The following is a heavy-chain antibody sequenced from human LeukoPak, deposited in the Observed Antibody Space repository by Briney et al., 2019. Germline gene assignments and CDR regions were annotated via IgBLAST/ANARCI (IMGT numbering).Heavy chain of an antibody. CDR2: IKQDGSAK. V-gene: IGHV3-7*03. CDR3: ARDNGWSADF. D-gene: IGHD2-15*01. Sequence: GGSLRLSCEASGFTFSRHWMYWVRKAPGKGLEWVANIKQDGSAKPYVDSVKGRFTISRDNAKNSLFLQMNSLRAEDTAVYYCARDNGWSADFWGQGTLVTVSS. J-gene: IGHJ4*02. CDR1: GFTFSRHW.